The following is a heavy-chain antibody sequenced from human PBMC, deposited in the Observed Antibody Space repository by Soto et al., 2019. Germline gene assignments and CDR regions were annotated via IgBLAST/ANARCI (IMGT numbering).Heavy chain of an antibody. D-gene: IGHD3-3*01. V-gene: IGHV1-8*01. CDR3: ARTPREYYDFWSGYYTLVPHDAFDI. Sequence: ASVKVSCKASGYTFTSYDINWVRQATGQGLEWMGWMNPNSGNTGYAQKFQGRVTMTRNTSISTAYMELSSLRSEDTAVYYCARTPREYYDFWSGYYTLVPHDAFDIWAQRTMVTVSS. CDR1: GYTFTSYD. J-gene: IGHJ3*02. CDR2: MNPNSGNT.